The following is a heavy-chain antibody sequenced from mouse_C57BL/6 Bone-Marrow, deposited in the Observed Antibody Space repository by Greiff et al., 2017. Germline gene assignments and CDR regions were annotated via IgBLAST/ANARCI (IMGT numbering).Heavy chain of an antibody. D-gene: IGHD1-1*01. V-gene: IGHV1-85*01. CDR2: IYPRDGST. CDR1: GYTITSYD. J-gene: IGHJ2*01. CDR3: ARRYTLY. Sequence: QVQLKESGPELVKPGASVKLSCKASGYTITSYDINWVKQRPGQGLEWIGWIYPRDGSTKYNEKFKGKATLTVDTSSSTAYMELNSLTSEDSAVYFCARRYTLYWGQGTTLTVSS.